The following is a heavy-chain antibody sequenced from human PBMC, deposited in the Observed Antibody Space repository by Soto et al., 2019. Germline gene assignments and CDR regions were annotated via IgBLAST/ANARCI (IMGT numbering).Heavy chain of an antibody. CDR2: INPNSGGT. D-gene: IGHD5-18*01. CDR1: GYTFTGYY. Sequence: QVQLVQSGAEVKKPGASVKVSCKASGYTFTGYYMLWVRQAPGQGLEWMGWINPNSGGTNYAQKFQGRVTMTRDTSISTAYMELSRLRSDDTAVYYCARGRYSYGHGNWFDPWGQGTLVTVSS. J-gene: IGHJ5*02. V-gene: IGHV1-2*02. CDR3: ARGRYSYGHGNWFDP.